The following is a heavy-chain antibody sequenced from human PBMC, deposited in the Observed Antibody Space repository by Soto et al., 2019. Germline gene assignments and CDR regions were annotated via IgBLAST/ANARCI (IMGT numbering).Heavy chain of an antibody. J-gene: IGHJ4*02. CDR3: ATLTTVTSFDY. D-gene: IGHD4-17*01. V-gene: IGHV4-59*08. CDR2: IYYSGST. Sequence: TLSLTCTVSGGSISSYYWSWIRQPPGKGLEWIGYIYYSGSTNYNPSLKSRVTISVDTSKNQFSLKLSSVTAADTAVYYCATLTTVTSFDYWGQGTLVNVSS. CDR1: GGSISSYY.